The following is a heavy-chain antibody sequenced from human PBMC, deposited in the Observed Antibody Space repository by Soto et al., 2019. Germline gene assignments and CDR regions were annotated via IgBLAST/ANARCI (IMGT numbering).Heavy chain of an antibody. CDR2: MQPSTGRT. V-gene: IGHV1-8*01. CDR1: GYSFTSLD. D-gene: IGHD1-26*01. Sequence: ASVKVSCKASGYSFTSLDINWVRQTAGQGLEWMGWMQPSTGRTGYAQKFQGRVTMTRDTSINTAYMELTTLTSDDTAFYYCARGVSAGVDYWGHGTLVTVSS. J-gene: IGHJ4*01. CDR3: ARGVSAGVDY.